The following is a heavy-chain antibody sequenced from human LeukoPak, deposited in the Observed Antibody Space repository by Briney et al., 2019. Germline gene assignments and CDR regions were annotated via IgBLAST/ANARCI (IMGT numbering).Heavy chain of an antibody. V-gene: IGHV1-18*01. J-gene: IGHJ4*02. CDR3: ARATSYDFSSGYPYYFDY. Sequence: GASVKVSCKASGYTFTSYGISWVRQAHGQGLEWMGWISAYNGNTNYAQKLQGRVTMTTDTSTSTAYMELRSLRSDDTAVYYCARATSYDFSSGYPYYFDYWGQGTLVTVSS. CDR1: GYTFTSYG. D-gene: IGHD3-3*01. CDR2: ISAYNGNT.